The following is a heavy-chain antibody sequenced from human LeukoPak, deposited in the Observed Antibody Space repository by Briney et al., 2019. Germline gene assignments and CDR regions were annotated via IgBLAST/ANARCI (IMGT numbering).Heavy chain of an antibody. V-gene: IGHV4-59*01. CDR1: GGSISSYY. J-gene: IGHJ4*02. Sequence: PSEILSLTCTVSGGSISSYYWSWIRQPPGKGLEWIGYIYYSGSTNYNPSLKSRVTISVDTSKNQFSLKLSSVTAADTAVYYCARGEMATTDYWGQGTLVTVSS. CDR2: IYYSGST. CDR3: ARGEMATTDY. D-gene: IGHD5-24*01.